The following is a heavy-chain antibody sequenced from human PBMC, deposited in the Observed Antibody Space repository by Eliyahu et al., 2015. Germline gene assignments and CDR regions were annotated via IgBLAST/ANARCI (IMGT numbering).Heavy chain of an antibody. CDR3: ARLSGDYGKNYFDY. V-gene: IGHV2-70*04. J-gene: IGHJ4*02. CDR1: GFSLXTSGXR. Sequence: QVTLKESGPALVKPTQTLTLTCTFSGFSLXTSGXRVSWIRPPPGKALXWLARIDWDNDKFYSTSLKTRLTISKDTSKNQVVFTMTNMDPVDTATYYCARLSGDYGKNYFDYWGQGTLVTVSS. CDR2: IDWDNDK. D-gene: IGHD4-17*01.